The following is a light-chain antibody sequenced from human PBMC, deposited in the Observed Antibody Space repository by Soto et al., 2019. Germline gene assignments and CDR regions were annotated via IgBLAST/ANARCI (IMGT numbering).Light chain of an antibody. CDR2: EGS. Sequence: QSVLTQPASVSGSPGQSITISSTGTSSDVGSYNLVSWYQQHPGKAPKLMIYEGSKRPSGVSNRFSGSKSGNTASLTISGLQAEDEADYYCCSYAGSSTFVFGGGTKVTVL. CDR1: SSDVGSYNL. V-gene: IGLV2-23*03. CDR3: CSYAGSSTFV. J-gene: IGLJ2*01.